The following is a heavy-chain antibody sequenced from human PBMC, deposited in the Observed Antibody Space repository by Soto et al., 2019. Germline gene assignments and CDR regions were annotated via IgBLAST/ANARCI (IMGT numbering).Heavy chain of an antibody. D-gene: IGHD1-26*01. CDR2: MNPNSGNT. CDR1: GYTFTSYD. Sequence: ASVKVSCKASGYTFTSYDINWVRQATGQGLEWMGWMNPNSGNTGYAQKFQGRVTMTRNTSISTAYMELSSLRSEDTAVYYCARGIGRSLSSYYYMDVWGKGTTVTVSS. J-gene: IGHJ6*03. V-gene: IGHV1-8*01. CDR3: ARGIGRSLSSYYYMDV.